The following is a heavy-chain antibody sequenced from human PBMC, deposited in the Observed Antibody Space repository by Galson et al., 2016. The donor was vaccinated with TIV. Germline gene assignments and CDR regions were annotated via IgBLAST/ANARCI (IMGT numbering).Heavy chain of an antibody. CDR2: ITPILDVA. CDR3: ARSRYFDSTDYYYGEDAFDI. D-gene: IGHD3-22*01. V-gene: IGHV1-69*02. CDR1: GGPLTSYS. J-gene: IGHJ3*02. Sequence: SVKVSCKASGGPLTSYSIIWVRQAPGHGLEWMGRITPILDVATYAQKFQDRVTITADKSTSTAYMDLSNLRSADTAVYYCARSRYFDSTDYYYGEDAFDIWGQGTLVTVSS.